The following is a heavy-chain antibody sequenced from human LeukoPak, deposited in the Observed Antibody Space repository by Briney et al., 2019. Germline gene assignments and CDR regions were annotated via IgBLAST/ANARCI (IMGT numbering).Heavy chain of an antibody. Sequence: GGSLRLSCAASGFTFSNYAMSWVRQAPGKGLEWVSAITGSGGTTYYADSVKGRFTISRDNSKNTLFLQMNSLRAEDTAVYYCAKPASNKYHNGMDVWGKGTTVTVSS. J-gene: IGHJ6*04. CDR3: AKPASNKYHNGMDV. CDR1: GFTFSNYA. CDR2: ITGSGGTT. V-gene: IGHV3-23*01. D-gene: IGHD2-8*01.